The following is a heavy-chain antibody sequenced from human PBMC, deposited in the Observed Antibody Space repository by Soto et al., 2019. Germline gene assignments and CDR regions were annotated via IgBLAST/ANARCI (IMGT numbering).Heavy chain of an antibody. CDR2: INHSGST. J-gene: IGHJ4*02. D-gene: IGHD2-2*01. CDR3: ARGNRVVPAALDY. V-gene: IGHV4-34*01. Sequence: PSETLSLTCAVCGGSFSGYYWSWIRQPPGKGLEWIGEINHSGSTNYNPSLKSRVTISVDTSKNQFSLKLSSVTAADTAVYYCARGNRVVPAALDYWGQGTLVTVSS. CDR1: GGSFSGYY.